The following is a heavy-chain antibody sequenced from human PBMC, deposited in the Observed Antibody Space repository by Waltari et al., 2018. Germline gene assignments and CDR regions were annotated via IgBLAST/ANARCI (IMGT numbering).Heavy chain of an antibody. J-gene: IGHJ6*02. CDR3: ARGREDCSGGSCYFHYYYGMDV. V-gene: IGHV1-2*02. Sequence: QVQLVQSGAEVKKPGASVKVSCKASGYTFTGYYMHWVRQAPGQGLEWMGWINPNSGGTNYAQKFQGRVTMTRDTSISTAYMELSRLRSDDTAVYYCARGREDCSGGSCYFHYYYGMDVWGQGTTVTVSS. D-gene: IGHD2-15*01. CDR2: INPNSGGT. CDR1: GYTFTGYY.